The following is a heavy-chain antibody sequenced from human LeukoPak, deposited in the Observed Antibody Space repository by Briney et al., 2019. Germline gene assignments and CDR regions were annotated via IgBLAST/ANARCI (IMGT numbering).Heavy chain of an antibody. CDR2: MNPNSGNT. J-gene: IGHJ4*02. Sequence: ASVKVSCKASGYTFTSYDINWVRQATGQGLEWMGWMNPNSGNTGYAQKFQGRVTITRNTPISTAYMELSSLRSEDTAVYYCARGLPRYGDYSPRRYYFDYWGQGTLVTVSS. V-gene: IGHV1-8*03. CDR1: GYTFTSYD. D-gene: IGHD4-17*01. CDR3: ARGLPRYGDYSPRRYYFDY.